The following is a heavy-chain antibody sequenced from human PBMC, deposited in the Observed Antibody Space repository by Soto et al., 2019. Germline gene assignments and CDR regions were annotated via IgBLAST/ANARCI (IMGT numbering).Heavy chain of an antibody. CDR2: ISYDGSNK. Sequence: PGGSLRLACAASGVRVSNCAVDGVRQAPGEGLEWVAVISYDGSNKYYADSVKGRFTISRDTSNNTLYLQMNSLRAEDTAVYYCARQYNWNYLLGYWGQGTLVTVSS. D-gene: IGHD1-7*01. V-gene: IGHV3-30-3*01. CDR1: GVRVSNCA. CDR3: ARQYNWNYLLGY. J-gene: IGHJ4*02.